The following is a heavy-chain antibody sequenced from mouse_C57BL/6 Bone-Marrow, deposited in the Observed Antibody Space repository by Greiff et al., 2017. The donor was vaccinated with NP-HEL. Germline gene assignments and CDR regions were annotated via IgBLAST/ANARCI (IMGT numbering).Heavy chain of an antibody. V-gene: IGHV14-4*01. CDR3: TTPFITTVVATGGYYYAMDY. D-gene: IGHD1-1*01. J-gene: IGHJ4*01. Sequence: EVKLMESGAELVRPGASVKLSCTASGFNIKDDYMHWVKQRPEQGLEWIGWIDPENGDTEYASKFQGKATITADTSSNTAYLQLSSLTSEDTAVYYCTTPFITTVVATGGYYYAMDYWGQGTSVTVSS. CDR1: GFNIKDDY. CDR2: IDPENGDT.